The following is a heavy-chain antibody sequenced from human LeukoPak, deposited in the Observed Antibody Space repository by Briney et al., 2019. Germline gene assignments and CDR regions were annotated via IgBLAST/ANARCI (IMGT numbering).Heavy chain of an antibody. CDR1: GYTFTSYG. J-gene: IGHJ5*02. V-gene: IGHV1-18*01. CDR2: ISAYNGNT. CDR3: ARVPAARYNWFDP. D-gene: IGHD2-2*01. Sequence: GASVKASCKASGYTFTSYGISWVRQAPGQGLEWMGWISAYNGNTNYAQNLQGRVTMTTDTSTSTAYMELRSLRSDDTAVYYCARVPAARYNWFDPWGQGTLVTVSS.